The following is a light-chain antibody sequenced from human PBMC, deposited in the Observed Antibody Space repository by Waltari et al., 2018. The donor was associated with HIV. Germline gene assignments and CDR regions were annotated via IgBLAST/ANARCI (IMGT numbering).Light chain of an antibody. V-gene: IGLV4-69*01. J-gene: IGLJ2*01. CDR3: QSADSGGTWDVV. CDR1: SGHSTYA. Sequence: QVVLTQSPSASASLGASVKLTCTLSSGHSTYAVAWHQQQPEKGPRYLIKLNSDGNHYKGDGVPDRFSASSSGAERYLTISSIQSEDEADYYCQSADSGGTWDVVFGGGTKLTVL. CDR2: LNSDGNH.